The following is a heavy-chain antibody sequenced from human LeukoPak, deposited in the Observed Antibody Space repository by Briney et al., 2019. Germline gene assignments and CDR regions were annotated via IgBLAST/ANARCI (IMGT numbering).Heavy chain of an antibody. D-gene: IGHD4/OR15-4a*01. CDR3: ARAPGNDYYPYYYMDV. V-gene: IGHV4-59*01. CDR1: GGSISSYY. CDR2: IYYSGST. J-gene: IGHJ6*03. Sequence: SSETLSLTCTVSGGSISSYYWSWIRQPPGKGLEWIGYIYYSGSTNYNPSLKSRVTISVDTSKHQFSLKVNSVTAADTAVYYCARAPGNDYYPYYYMDVWGKGTTVTVSS.